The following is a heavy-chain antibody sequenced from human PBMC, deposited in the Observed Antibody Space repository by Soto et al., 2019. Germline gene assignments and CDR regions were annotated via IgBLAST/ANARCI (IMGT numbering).Heavy chain of an antibody. CDR3: ARALTGTGGY. Sequence: QVQLVESGGGVVQPGRSLRLSCAASGFTFSSYAMHWVRQAPGTGLEWVAVISYDGSNKYYADSVKGRFTISRDNSKNTLYLQMNSRRSEDTAVYYCARALTGTGGYWGQGTLVTVSS. J-gene: IGHJ4*02. CDR1: GFTFSSYA. CDR2: ISYDGSNK. V-gene: IGHV3-30-3*01. D-gene: IGHD1-7*01.